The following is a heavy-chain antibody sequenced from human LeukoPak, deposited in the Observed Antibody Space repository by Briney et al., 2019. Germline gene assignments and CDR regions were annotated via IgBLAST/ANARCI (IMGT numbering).Heavy chain of an antibody. V-gene: IGHV3-23*01. CDR1: GFTFSSYA. CDR3: AKAENYYDSSGYYYVPENY. Sequence: PGGSLRLSCAASGFTFSSYAMSWVRQAPGKGLEWVSAISGSGGSTYYADSVKGRFTISRDNSKNTLYLQMNSLRAEDTAVYYCAKAENYYDSSGYYYVPENYWGQGTLVTVSS. D-gene: IGHD3-22*01. CDR2: ISGSGGST. J-gene: IGHJ4*02.